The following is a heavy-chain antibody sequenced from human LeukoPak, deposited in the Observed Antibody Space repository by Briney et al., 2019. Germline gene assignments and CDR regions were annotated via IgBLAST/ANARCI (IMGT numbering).Heavy chain of an antibody. CDR1: GFTFSSCG. CDR2: ISYDGSNK. V-gene: IGHV3-30*18. D-gene: IGHD3-10*01. Sequence: GGSLRLSCAASGFTFSSCGMHWVRQAPGKGQEWVAVISYDGSNKYYADSVKGRFTISRDNSKNTLYLQMNSLRAEDTAVYYCAKAYYYGSGSPIDYWGQGTQVTVSS. J-gene: IGHJ4*02. CDR3: AKAYYYGSGSPIDY.